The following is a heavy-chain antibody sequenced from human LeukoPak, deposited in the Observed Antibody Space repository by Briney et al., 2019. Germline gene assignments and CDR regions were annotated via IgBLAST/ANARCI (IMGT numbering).Heavy chain of an antibody. J-gene: IGHJ4*02. Sequence: GGSLRLSCATAGFTFSSYVMHWVRRTPGKGLVWVSRISHDGIISYADSVKGRFTISRDNAKNTLILQMNSLRVEDTAVYYCARDWVYKIDYWGRGTLVTVSS. CDR2: ISHDGII. D-gene: IGHD5-24*01. CDR1: GFTFSSYV. V-gene: IGHV3-74*01. CDR3: ARDWVYKIDY.